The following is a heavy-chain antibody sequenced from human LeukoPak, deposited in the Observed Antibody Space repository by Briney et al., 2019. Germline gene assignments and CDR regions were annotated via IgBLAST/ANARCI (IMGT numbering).Heavy chain of an antibody. D-gene: IGHD4-17*01. CDR1: GFTFSSYA. V-gene: IGHV3-23*01. Sequence: SGGSLRLSCAASGFTFSSYAMSWVRQAPGKGLEWVSAISGSGGSTYYADSVKGRFTISRDNPKNTLYLQMNSLRAEDTAVYYCAKAPFRGATVTNFDYWGQGTLVTVSS. CDR3: AKAPFRGATVTNFDY. J-gene: IGHJ4*02. CDR2: ISGSGGST.